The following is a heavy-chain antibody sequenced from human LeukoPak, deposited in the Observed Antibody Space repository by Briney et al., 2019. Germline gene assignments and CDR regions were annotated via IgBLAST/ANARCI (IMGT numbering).Heavy chain of an antibody. J-gene: IGHJ6*02. CDR3: ARHPAYYYYGMDV. Sequence: SVTVSCEASGSTFTSYDISWVRQAPGQGREWMGGIIPIFGTANYAQKFQGRVTITADESTSTAYMELSSLRSEDTAVYYCARHPAYYYYGMDVWGQGTTVTVSS. CDR2: IIPIFGTA. V-gene: IGHV1-69*13. CDR1: GSTFTSYD.